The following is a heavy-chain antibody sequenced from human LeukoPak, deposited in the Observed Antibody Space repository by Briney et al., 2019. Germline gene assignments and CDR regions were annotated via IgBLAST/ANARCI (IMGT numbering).Heavy chain of an antibody. Sequence: GGSLRLSCAASGFTFSSYSMNWVRQAPGKGLEWVSSISSSSSYIYYADSVKGRFTISRDNAKNSLYLQMNSLRAEDTAVYYCARGVARIVVVPAAPGPWGQGTLVTVSS. V-gene: IGHV3-21*01. CDR3: ARGVARIVVVPAAPGP. J-gene: IGHJ5*02. CDR2: ISSSSSYI. CDR1: GFTFSSYS. D-gene: IGHD2-2*01.